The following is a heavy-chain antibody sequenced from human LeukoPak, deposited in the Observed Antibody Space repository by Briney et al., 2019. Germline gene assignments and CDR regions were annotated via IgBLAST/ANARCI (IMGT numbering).Heavy chain of an antibody. CDR2: IYSGGGT. CDR1: GFTVSSNY. D-gene: IGHD3-3*01. J-gene: IGHJ5*02. Sequence: TGGSLRLSCAASGFTVSSNYMSWVRQAPGKGLEWVSVIYSGGGTYYGDSVKGRFTISRDNSKNTLYLQMNSLRDEDTAVYYCARGGGYDFWSGYSGFDPWGQGTLVTVSS. V-gene: IGHV3-53*01. CDR3: ARGGGYDFWSGYSGFDP.